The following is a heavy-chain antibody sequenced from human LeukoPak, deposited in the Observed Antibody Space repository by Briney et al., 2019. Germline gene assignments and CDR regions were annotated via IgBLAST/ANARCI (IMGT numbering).Heavy chain of an antibody. CDR3: AKDPVFVADWRVEGDLPTY. CDR1: GFTFSSYA. V-gene: IGHV3-23*01. J-gene: IGHJ4*02. Sequence: PGGSLRLSCAASGFTFSSYAMSWVRQAPGKGLEWVSAISGSGGSTYYADSVKGRFTISRDNSKNTLYLQMNSLRAEDTAVYYCAKDPVFVADWRVEGDLPTYWGQGTLVTVSP. CDR2: ISGSGGST. D-gene: IGHD3-9*01.